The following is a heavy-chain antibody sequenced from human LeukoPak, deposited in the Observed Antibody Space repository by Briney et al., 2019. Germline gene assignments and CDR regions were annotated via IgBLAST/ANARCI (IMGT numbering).Heavy chain of an antibody. CDR1: GFTFNNYD. CDR3: AKETGYSSGFDAFDI. D-gene: IGHD5-18*01. J-gene: IGHJ3*02. Sequence: GGSLRLSCAASGFTFNNYDMNWVRQAPGKGLEWVSGISIGDGTYYADSVKGRFTISRDNSKNTLSLQINSLRAEDTAIYYCAKETGYSSGFDAFDIWGQGTMVTVSP. CDR2: ISIGDGT. V-gene: IGHV3-23*01.